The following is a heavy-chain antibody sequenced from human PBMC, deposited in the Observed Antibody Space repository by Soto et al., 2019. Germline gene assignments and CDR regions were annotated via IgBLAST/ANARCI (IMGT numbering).Heavy chain of an antibody. J-gene: IGHJ5*02. CDR1: GYTFTIYA. D-gene: IGHD6-19*01. V-gene: IGHV1-3*01. Sequence: ASVKVSCKASGYTFTIYAMHWVRQAPGQRLEWMGWINAGNGNTKYSQKFQGRVAITRDTSASTAYMELSSLRSEDTAVYYCARDFGDISGWYGPLNWFYLCGQGTLVIVSS. CDR3: ARDFGDISGWYGPLNWFYL. CDR2: INAGNGNT.